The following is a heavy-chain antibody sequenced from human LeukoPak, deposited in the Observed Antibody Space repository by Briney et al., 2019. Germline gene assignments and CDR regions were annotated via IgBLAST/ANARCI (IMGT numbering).Heavy chain of an antibody. V-gene: IGHV3-48*03. CDR2: ISSSGTTM. CDR1: GFTFSSFA. D-gene: IGHD3-9*01. J-gene: IGHJ3*02. CDR3: EGYDILTGPEAFDI. Sequence: GGSLRLSCAASGFTFSSFAMSWVRQAPGKGLEWVSYISSSGTTMYYADSVKGRFTISRDNAKNSLYLQMNSLRAEDTAIYYCEGYDILTGPEAFDIWGQGTVVTVSS.